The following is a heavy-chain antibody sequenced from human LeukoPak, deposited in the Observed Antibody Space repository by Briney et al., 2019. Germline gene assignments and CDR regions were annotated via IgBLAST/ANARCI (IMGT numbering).Heavy chain of an antibody. Sequence: GGSLRLSCAASGFSTYAMHWVRQAPGKGLEWVAVILYDGSNKYYADSVKGRFTISRDNSKNTLYLQMNSLRAEDTAVYYCAKDFSGSGSYIFDYWGQGTLVTVSS. CDR1: GFSTYA. CDR2: ILYDGSNK. V-gene: IGHV3-30*18. D-gene: IGHD3-10*01. CDR3: AKDFSGSGSYIFDY. J-gene: IGHJ4*02.